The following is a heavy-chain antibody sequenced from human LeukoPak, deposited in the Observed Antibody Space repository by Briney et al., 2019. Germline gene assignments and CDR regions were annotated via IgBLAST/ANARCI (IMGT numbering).Heavy chain of an antibody. Sequence: GASVKVSCKASGYTFTGYYIHWVRQAPGQGLEWMGWINPNSGGTNYAQKFQGRVTMTRDTSISTAYMELSRLRSDDTAVYYCARDLYDILTGYPPYYYYYMDVWGKGTTVTISS. D-gene: IGHD3-9*01. J-gene: IGHJ6*03. V-gene: IGHV1-2*02. CDR1: GYTFTGYY. CDR3: ARDLYDILTGYPPYYYYYMDV. CDR2: INPNSGGT.